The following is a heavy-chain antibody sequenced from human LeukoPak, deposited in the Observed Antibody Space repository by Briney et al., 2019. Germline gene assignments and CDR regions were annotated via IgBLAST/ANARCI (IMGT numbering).Heavy chain of an antibody. D-gene: IGHD6-19*01. V-gene: IGHV1-46*01. CDR3: ARVHRAVGFDY. J-gene: IGHJ4*02. Sequence: ASVKVFCKASGYTFTSYYMHWVRQAPGQGLEWMGIINPSGGSTSYAQKFQGRVTMTRDMSTSTVYMELSSLRSEDTAVYYCARVHRAVGFDYWGQGTLVTVSS. CDR2: INPSGGST. CDR1: GYTFTSYY.